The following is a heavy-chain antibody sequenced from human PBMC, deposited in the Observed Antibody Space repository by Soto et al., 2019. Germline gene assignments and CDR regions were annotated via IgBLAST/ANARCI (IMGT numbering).Heavy chain of an antibody. CDR3: PRGGGVVVAAGLDY. D-gene: IGHD2-15*01. CDR1: GYTFTSYD. CDR2: MNPNSGNT. V-gene: IGHV1-8*01. J-gene: IGHJ4*02. Sequence: QVQLVQSGAEVKKPGASVKVSCKASGYTFTSYDINWVRQATGQGLEWMGWMNPNSGNTGYTQKFQRRVTMTRNTSISTYYMGLRSLLCEDTAGYYCPRGGGVVVAAGLDYWGQGTLVTVSS.